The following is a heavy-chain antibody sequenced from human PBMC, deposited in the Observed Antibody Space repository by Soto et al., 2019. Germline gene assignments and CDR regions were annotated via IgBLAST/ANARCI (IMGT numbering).Heavy chain of an antibody. D-gene: IGHD6-19*01. Sequence: QVQLEQSGGEVKKPGSSVKVSCKASGVTFSKFIMTWVRQAPGLGLEWVGGIIPIFGTANYAQKFQGRVTITADESTSTSYLEVSNLRSEDTAVYYCAKVRYSSPMGYYYGIDVWVQGTAVTVSS. J-gene: IGHJ6*02. CDR1: GVTFSKFI. CDR3: AKVRYSSPMGYYYGIDV. V-gene: IGHV1-69*01. CDR2: IIPIFGTA.